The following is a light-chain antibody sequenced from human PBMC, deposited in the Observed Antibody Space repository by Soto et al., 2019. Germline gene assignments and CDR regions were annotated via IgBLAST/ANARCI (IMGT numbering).Light chain of an antibody. J-gene: IGKJ1*01. CDR2: GAS. CDR1: QSVSSN. V-gene: IGKV3-15*01. CDR3: QQYNNRQT. Sequence: EIVLTQSPATLSLSPGERATLSCRASQSVSSNLAWYQQKPGQAPRLLIYGASTRATGIPARFSGSGSGTEFTLTISSLQSEDFAVYYCQQYNNRQTFGQGTKVDIK.